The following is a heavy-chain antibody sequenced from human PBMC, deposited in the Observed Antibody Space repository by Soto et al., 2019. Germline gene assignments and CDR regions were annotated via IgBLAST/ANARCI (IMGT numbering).Heavy chain of an antibody. CDR1: GYTFSSYS. D-gene: IGHD1-26*01. CDR2: VVPVLGIS. V-gene: IGHV1-69*02. J-gene: IGHJ4*02. Sequence: QVQLVQSGTEVKKPGSSVKVSCKASGYTFSSYSISWVRQAPGQGLEWMGRVVPVLGISNYAQRFQGRVTITADRSTSTAYLGLNSLTSEDTAVYFYARGAVDQPLLAVFWGQGTLVAVSS. CDR3: ARGAVDQPLLAVF.